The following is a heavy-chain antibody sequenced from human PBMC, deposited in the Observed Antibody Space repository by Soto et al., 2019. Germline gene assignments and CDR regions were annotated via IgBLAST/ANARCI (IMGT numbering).Heavy chain of an antibody. CDR2: ISGSEGGA. CDR1: VLTVSNYA. D-gene: IGHD2-21*02. J-gene: IGHJ6*02. V-gene: IGHV3-23*01. CDR3: AKSKVVTKFYYHYALDA. Sequence: GSLRLSCAASVLTVSNYAMSWVRQAPGKGLEWVSTISGSEGGAYYVDSVEGRFTISRDNSMNTLYLQMNTLGAADTAVYYCAKSKVVTKFYYHYALDAWGQGTTVTVSS.